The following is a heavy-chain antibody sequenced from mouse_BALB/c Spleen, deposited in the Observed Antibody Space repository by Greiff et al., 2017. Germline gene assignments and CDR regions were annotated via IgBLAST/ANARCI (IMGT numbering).Heavy chain of an antibody. D-gene: IGHD4-1*01. J-gene: IGHJ1*01. Sequence: VKLQESGPSLVQPSQSLSITCTVSGFSLTSYGVHWVRQSPGKGLEWLGVIWRGGSTDYNAAFMSRLSITKDNSKSQVFFKMNSLQADDTAIYYCAKRAGTEWYFDVWGAGTTVTVSS. CDR1: GFSLTSYG. CDR2: IWRGGST. CDR3: AKRAGTEWYFDV. V-gene: IGHV2-5-1*01.